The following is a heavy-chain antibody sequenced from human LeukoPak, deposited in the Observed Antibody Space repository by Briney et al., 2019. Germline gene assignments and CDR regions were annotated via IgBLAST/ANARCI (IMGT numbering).Heavy chain of an antibody. CDR3: ARDLADYYDSSGYYPRGAFDI. CDR2: IYYSGST. J-gene: IGHJ3*02. D-gene: IGHD3-22*01. Sequence: KTSETLSLTCTVSGGSISSYYWSWIRQPPGKGLEWIGYIYYSGSTNYNPSLKSRVTISVDTSKNQFSLNLSSVTAADTAVYYCARDLADYYDSSGYYPRGAFDIWGQGTMVTVSS. CDR1: GGSISSYY. V-gene: IGHV4-59*01.